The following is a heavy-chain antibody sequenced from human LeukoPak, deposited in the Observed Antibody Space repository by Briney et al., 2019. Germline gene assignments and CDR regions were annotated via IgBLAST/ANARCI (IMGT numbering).Heavy chain of an antibody. CDR3: VRERHYDPLSGYYSYYGY. CDR1: GFTFSTYA. Sequence: GGSLRLSCAASGFTFSTYAMRWVRQAPGKGLEWVSTISGSGGSTYYADSVKGRFTVSRDNSKNTLYLQMSSLRAEDTAMYYCVRERHYDPLSGYYSYYGYWGQGTLVTVSS. CDR2: ISGSGGST. D-gene: IGHD3-3*01. V-gene: IGHV3-23*01. J-gene: IGHJ4*02.